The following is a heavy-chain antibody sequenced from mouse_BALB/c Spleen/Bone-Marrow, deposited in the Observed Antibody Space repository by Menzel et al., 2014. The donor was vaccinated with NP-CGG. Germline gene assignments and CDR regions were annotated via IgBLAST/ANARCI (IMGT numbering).Heavy chain of an antibody. J-gene: IGHJ2*01. CDR2: INPGSGGT. CDR3: ARRELGEFDY. V-gene: IGHV1-54*01. Sequence: VQLQQSGAELVRPGTSVKVSCKASGYAFTNYLIEWVKQRPGQGLEWIGAINPGSGGTNYNEKFKGKATLTADKSSSTAYMQLSSLTSDDSAVYFCARRELGEFDYWGQGTTLTVSS. CDR1: GYAFTNYL. D-gene: IGHD4-1*01.